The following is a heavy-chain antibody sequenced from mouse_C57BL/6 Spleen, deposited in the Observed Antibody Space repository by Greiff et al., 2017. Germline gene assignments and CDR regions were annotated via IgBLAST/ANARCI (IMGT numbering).Heavy chain of an antibody. CDR1: GYTFTSYW. J-gene: IGHJ2*01. CDR2: IYPGNSDT. Sequence: VQLQQSGTVLARPGASVKMSCKTSGYTFTSYWMHWVKQRPGQGLEWIGAIYPGNSDTSYNQKFKGKAKLTAVTSASTAYMELSSLTNEDSAVYYCTRGYDYDGGYFDYWGQGTTLTVSS. V-gene: IGHV1-5*01. D-gene: IGHD2-4*01. CDR3: TRGYDYDGGYFDY.